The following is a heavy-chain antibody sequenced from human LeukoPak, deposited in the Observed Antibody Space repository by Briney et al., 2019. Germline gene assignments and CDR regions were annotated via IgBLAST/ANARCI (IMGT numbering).Heavy chain of an antibody. Sequence: SQTLSLTSAICRDSVSRNIITWKRSTQSPSRALSWLGRTYYRSKWYNDYAVSVKSRITINPDTSKNQFSLQLNSVTPEDTAVYYCARDWGSLLLDYWGQGTLVTVSS. CDR1: RDSVSRNIIT. CDR2: TYYRSKWYN. J-gene: IGHJ4*02. CDR3: ARDWGSLLLDY. D-gene: IGHD3-22*01. V-gene: IGHV6-1*01.